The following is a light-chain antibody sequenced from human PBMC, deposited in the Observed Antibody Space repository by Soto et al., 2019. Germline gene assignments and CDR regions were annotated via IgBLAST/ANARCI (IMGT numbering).Light chain of an antibody. CDR1: QSVLYSSNNKNY. Sequence: DIVMTQSPDSLAVSLGERATINCKSSQSVLYSSNNKNYLAWYQQRPGQPPKLLIYWASTRESGVPDRFSGSGSGTDFTLTISSLQAEDVAVYYCQQHYYIPPTFGQGTKVEIK. CDR2: WAS. J-gene: IGKJ1*01. CDR3: QQHYYIPPT. V-gene: IGKV4-1*01.